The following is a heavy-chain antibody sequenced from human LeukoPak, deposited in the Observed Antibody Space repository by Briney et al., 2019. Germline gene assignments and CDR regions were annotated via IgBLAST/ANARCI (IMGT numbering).Heavy chain of an antibody. CDR1: GGSFSGYY. V-gene: IGHV4-34*01. Sequence: SETLSLTCAVYGGSFSGYYWSWIRQPPGKGLEWIGEINHSGSTNYNPSLKSRVTISVDTSKNQFSLKLSSVTAADTAVYYCARIPTEPTGEQPDIWGQGTMVTVSS. J-gene: IGHJ3*02. D-gene: IGHD7-27*01. CDR3: ARIPTEPTGEQPDI. CDR2: INHSGST.